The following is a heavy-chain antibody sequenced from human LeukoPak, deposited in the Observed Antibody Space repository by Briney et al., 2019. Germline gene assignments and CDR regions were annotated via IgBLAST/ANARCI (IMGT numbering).Heavy chain of an antibody. D-gene: IGHD2-2*02. CDR1: GGSISSYY. CDR3: AREVPAAIGPFDY. CDR2: IYYSGST. J-gene: IGHJ4*02. Sequence: SETLSLTCTVSGGSISSYYWSWIRQPPGKGLEWIGYIYYSGSTNYNPSLKSRVTISVDTSKNQFSLKLSSVTAADTAVYYCAREVPAAIGPFDYWGQGTLVTVSS. V-gene: IGHV4-59*12.